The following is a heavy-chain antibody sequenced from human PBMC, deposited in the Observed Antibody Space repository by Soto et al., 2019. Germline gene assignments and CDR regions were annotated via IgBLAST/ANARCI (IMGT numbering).Heavy chain of an antibody. J-gene: IGHJ5*02. CDR1: GGTFSSYA. CDR3: ARDRGSSWSSYNWFDP. Sequence: ASVKVSCKASGGTFSSYAISWVRQAPGQGLEWMGGIIPIFGTANYAQKFQGRVTITADKSTSTAYMELSSLRSEDTAVYYCARDRGSSWSSYNWFDPWGKGTLVTVSS. V-gene: IGHV1-69*06. CDR2: IIPIFGTA. D-gene: IGHD6-13*01.